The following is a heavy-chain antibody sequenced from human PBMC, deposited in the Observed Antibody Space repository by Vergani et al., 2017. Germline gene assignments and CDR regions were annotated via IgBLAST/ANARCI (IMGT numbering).Heavy chain of an antibody. CDR3: ARDRSSGADY. J-gene: IGHJ4*02. D-gene: IGHD6-19*01. CDR2: INPSGGST. Sequence: QVQLVQSGAEVKKPGASVKVSCKVSGYTLTELSMHWVRQAPGQGLEWMGIINPSGGSTSYAQKFQGRVTMTRDTSTSTVYMELSSLRSEDTAVYYCARDRSSGADYWGQGTLVTVSS. V-gene: IGHV1-46*01. CDR1: GYTLTELS.